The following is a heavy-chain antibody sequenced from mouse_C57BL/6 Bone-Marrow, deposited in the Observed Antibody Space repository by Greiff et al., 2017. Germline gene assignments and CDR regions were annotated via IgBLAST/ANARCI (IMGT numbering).Heavy chain of an antibody. Sequence: EVQLQQSGPELVKPGASVKISCKASGYSFTDYNMNWVKQSNGKSLEWIGVINPNYGTTSYNQKFKGKATLTVDQSTSTAYRQLNSLTSEDSAVYYCASGYDYDYAMYYWGQGTSVTVSS. CDR3: ASGYDYDYAMYY. V-gene: IGHV1-39*01. CDR1: GYSFTDYN. D-gene: IGHD2-4*01. J-gene: IGHJ4*01. CDR2: INPNYGTT.